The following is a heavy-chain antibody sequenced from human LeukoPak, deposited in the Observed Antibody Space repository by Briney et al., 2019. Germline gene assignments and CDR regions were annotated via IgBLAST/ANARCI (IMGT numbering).Heavy chain of an antibody. D-gene: IGHD6-19*01. J-gene: IGHJ4*02. V-gene: IGHV1-18*01. Sequence: ASVTVSCKASGYTFTSYGISWVRQAPGQGLEWMGWISAYNGNTNYAQKLQGRVTMTTDTSTSTAYMELRSLRSDDTAVYYCARDRPPYSSGGFDYWGQGTLVTVSS. CDR3: ARDRPPYSSGGFDY. CDR1: GYTFTSYG. CDR2: ISAYNGNT.